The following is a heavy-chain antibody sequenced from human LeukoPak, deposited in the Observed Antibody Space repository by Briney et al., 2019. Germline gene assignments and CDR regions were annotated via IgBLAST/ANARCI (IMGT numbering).Heavy chain of an antibody. CDR3: ARAAYTIFGVVDGWFDP. V-gene: IGHV4-59*01. D-gene: IGHD3-3*01. Sequence: SETLSLTCTVSGGSLSSYYWSWIRQPPGKGLEWIVYIYYSWNTNYNPSLTSRVTISLDTSKNQLSLKLRSVTAADTAVYYCARAAYTIFGVVDGWFDPWGQGTLVTVSS. CDR2: IYYSWNT. J-gene: IGHJ5*02. CDR1: GGSLSSYY.